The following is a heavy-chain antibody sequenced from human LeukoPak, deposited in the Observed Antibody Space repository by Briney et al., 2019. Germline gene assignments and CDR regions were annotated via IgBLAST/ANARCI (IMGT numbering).Heavy chain of an antibody. CDR3: ARRRKNGSGRGRFYL. J-gene: IGHJ5*02. D-gene: IGHD3-10*01. V-gene: IGHV4-39*01. CDR2: IYYSGST. Sequence: SETLSLTCTVSGGSISSSSYYWGWIRQPPGKGLEWIGSIYYSGSTYYNPSLKSRVTISVDTSKNQFSLKLSSVTAADTAVYYCARRRKNGSGRGRFYLWGQGTLVTVSS. CDR1: GGSISSSSYY.